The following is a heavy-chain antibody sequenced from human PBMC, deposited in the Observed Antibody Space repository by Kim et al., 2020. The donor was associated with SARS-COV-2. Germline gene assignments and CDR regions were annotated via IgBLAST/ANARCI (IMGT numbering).Heavy chain of an antibody. CDR2: IYYSGST. Sequence: SETLSLICTVSGGSISSYYWSWIRQPPGKGLEWIGYIYYSGSTNYNPSLKSRVTISVDTSKNQFSLKLSSVTAADTAVYYCARGGRDYYDTNQLAFDIWGQGTMVTVSS. J-gene: IGHJ3*02. CDR3: ARGGRDYYDTNQLAFDI. D-gene: IGHD3-22*01. V-gene: IGHV4-59*01. CDR1: GGSISSYY.